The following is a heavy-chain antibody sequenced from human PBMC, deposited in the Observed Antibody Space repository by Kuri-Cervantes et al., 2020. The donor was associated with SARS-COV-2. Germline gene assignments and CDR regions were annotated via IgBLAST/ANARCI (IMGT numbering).Heavy chain of an antibody. V-gene: IGHV1-18*04. CDR1: GYTFASHA. D-gene: IGHD1-14*01. CDR3: ARDRTQKYGMDV. CDR2: ISASNGNT. J-gene: IGHJ6*02. Sequence: ASVKVSCKASGYTFASHAISWVRQAPGQGLEWMGWISASNGNTNNAQRLQGRVTMTTDTSTSTAYMELRSLRSDDTAVYYCARDRTQKYGMDVWGQGTTVTVSS.